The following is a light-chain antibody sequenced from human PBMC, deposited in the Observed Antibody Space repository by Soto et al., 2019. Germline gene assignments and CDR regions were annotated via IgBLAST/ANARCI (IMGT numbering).Light chain of an antibody. V-gene: IGKV1-9*01. CDR3: QHGYVAPYS. J-gene: IGKJ2*03. CDR2: AAS. CDR1: QGISSY. Sequence: DIQLTQSPSFLSASVGDRVTITCRASQGISSYLAWYQQKPGKAPKLLIYAASTLHSGVPSRFTGSGSETDFTLTIRGLQPEDFATYYCQHGYVAPYSFGQGTKVDI.